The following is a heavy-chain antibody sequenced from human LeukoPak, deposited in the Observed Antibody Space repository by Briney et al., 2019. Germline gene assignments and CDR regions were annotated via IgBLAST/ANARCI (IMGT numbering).Heavy chain of an antibody. CDR1: GYTFTGYY. Sequence: ASVKVSCKASGYTFTGYYMHWVRQAPGQGLEWMGWINPNSGGTNYAQKFQGRVTMTRDTSISTAYMELSRLRSDDTAVYYCARDLRGNLARTYHYDSSGYGNSDYWGQGTLVTASS. D-gene: IGHD3-22*01. CDR3: ARDLRGNLARTYHYDSSGYGNSDY. J-gene: IGHJ4*02. V-gene: IGHV1-2*02. CDR2: INPNSGGT.